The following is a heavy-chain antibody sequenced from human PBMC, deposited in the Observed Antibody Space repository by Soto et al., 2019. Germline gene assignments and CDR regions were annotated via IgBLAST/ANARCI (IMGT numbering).Heavy chain of an antibody. CDR3: AIFCSKSGVDYPMDL. CDR1: CSSISSNDYY. Sequence: SETLFLTCTFSCSSISSNDYYWNWIRQAPGKGPEWIAYIFYSAGTSHNPSLKSRVTISVDTSKNQFSLKLSSVTAADTAVYYCAIFCSKSGVDYPMDLWGQGTMVNVSS. CDR2: IFYSAGT. V-gene: IGHV4-30-4*01. J-gene: IGHJ3*01. D-gene: IGHD2-8*02.